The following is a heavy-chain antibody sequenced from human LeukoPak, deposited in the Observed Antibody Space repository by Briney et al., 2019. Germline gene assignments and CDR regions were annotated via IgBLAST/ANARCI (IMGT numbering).Heavy chain of an antibody. CDR2: INHSGST. CDR1: GGSISSYY. D-gene: IGHD6-19*01. V-gene: IGHV4-34*01. J-gene: IGHJ5*02. Sequence: PSETLSLTCTVSGGSISSYYWSWIRQPPGKGLEWIGEINHSGSTNYNPSLKSRVTISVDTSKNQFSLKLSSVTAADTAVYYCARVSTWLGPRWFDPWGQGTLVTVSS. CDR3: ARVSTWLGPRWFDP.